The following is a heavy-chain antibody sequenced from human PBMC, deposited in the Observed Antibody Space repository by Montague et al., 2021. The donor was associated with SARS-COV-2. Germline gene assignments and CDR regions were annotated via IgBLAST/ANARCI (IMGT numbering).Heavy chain of an antibody. CDR1: NGSINSNY. Sequence: SETLSLTCTVSNGSINSNYWCWVWQPPGKRQERIGNIYYSGSTNNNSTLESLVTMSIDTSKNQFSLKLRFVTAADTAVYFCSGGGLHNWFDPWGQGTLVIVSS. CDR3: SGGGLHNWFDP. D-gene: IGHD3-16*01. CDR2: IYYSGST. V-gene: IGHV4-59*01. J-gene: IGHJ5*02.